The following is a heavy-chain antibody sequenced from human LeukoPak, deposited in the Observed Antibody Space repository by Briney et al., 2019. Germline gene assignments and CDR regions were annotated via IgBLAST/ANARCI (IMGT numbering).Heavy chain of an antibody. CDR3: ATGGLAAAGLFSLWVGAFDI. D-gene: IGHD6-13*01. J-gene: IGHJ3*02. V-gene: IGHV1-18*01. CDR2: IITYNGNT. CDR1: GYTFTSYG. Sequence: ASVKVSCKASGYTFTSYGISWVRQAPGQGLEWMGWIITYNGNTNYPQKLQGRVTMTTDTSTSTAYLELRSLRSDDTAVYYCATGGLAAAGLFSLWVGAFDIWGQGTMVTVSS.